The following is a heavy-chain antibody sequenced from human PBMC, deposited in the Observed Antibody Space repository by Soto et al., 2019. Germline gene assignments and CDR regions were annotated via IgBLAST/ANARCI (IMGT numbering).Heavy chain of an antibody. CDR1: GVSIRSGGYY. V-gene: IGHV4-31*03. CDR2: FYYNGNN. D-gene: IGHD3-16*02. J-gene: IGHJ4*02. CDR3: ARATGGINYFDY. Sequence: QVQLQESGPGLVKPSQTLSLTCTVSGVSIRSGGYYWSWIRQHPGKGLECMGNFYYNGNNFYNPSLQGRLSISGDTSKNQFSLHLSSVTAADTAVYSCARATGGINYFDYWGQGTPVSVSS.